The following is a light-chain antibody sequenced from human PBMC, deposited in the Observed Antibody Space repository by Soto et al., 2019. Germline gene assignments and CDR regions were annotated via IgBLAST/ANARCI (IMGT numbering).Light chain of an antibody. CDR2: NNN. V-gene: IGLV1-44*01. CDR1: SSNIGRNP. Sequence: QSVLTQPPSASETPGQRVIISCSGGSSNIGRNPVNWYQQVPGTAPKLLISNNNQRPSGVPDRFSGSKSGTSASLAISGLQSEDEADYYCAAWDGDLNAVVFGGGTKLTVL. J-gene: IGLJ2*01. CDR3: AAWDGDLNAVV.